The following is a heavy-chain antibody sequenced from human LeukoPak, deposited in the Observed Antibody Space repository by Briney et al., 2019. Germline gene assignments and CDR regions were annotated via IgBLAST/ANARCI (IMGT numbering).Heavy chain of an antibody. Sequence: SETLSLTCAVYGGSFSGYYWSWIRQPAGKGLEWIGRIYSSGSTNYNPSLKSRVTMSVDTSKNQFSLKLSSVTAADTAVYYCARGTGGSFDYWGQGTLVTVSS. CDR3: ARGTGGSFDY. J-gene: IGHJ4*02. V-gene: IGHV4-59*10. D-gene: IGHD4-23*01. CDR1: GGSFSGYY. CDR2: IYSSGST.